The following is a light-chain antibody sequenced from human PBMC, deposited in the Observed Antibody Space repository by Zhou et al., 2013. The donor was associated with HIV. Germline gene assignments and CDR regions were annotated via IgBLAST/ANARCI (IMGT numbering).Light chain of an antibody. J-gene: IGKJ1*01. CDR1: QSISSY. Sequence: DFQMTQSPSSLSASVGDRVTITCRASQSISSYLNWYQQKPGKAPKLLIYAASSLQSGVPSRFSGSGSGTEFTLTISSLQPEDFATYYCLQHNSYPWTFGQGTKVEIK. CDR2: AAS. CDR3: LQHNSYPWT. V-gene: IGKV1-17*01.